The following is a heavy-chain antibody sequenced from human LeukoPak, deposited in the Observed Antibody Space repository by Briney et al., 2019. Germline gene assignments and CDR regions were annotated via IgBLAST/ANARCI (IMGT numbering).Heavy chain of an antibody. CDR3: ARGAGCGYGADS. Sequence: GGSLRLSCAASGFTFSSYAMHWVRQAPGKGLEWVAVISYDGSNKYYADSVKGRFTISRDNSKNTLYLQMNSLRAEDTGVYYCARGAGCGYGADSWGQGTLVTVSS. CDR2: ISYDGSNK. CDR1: GFTFSSYA. V-gene: IGHV3-30*04. D-gene: IGHD5-18*01. J-gene: IGHJ4*02.